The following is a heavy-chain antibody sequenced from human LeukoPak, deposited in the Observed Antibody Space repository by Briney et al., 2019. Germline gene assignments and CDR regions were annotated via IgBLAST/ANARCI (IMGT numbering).Heavy chain of an antibody. CDR1: GFTFSNAW. CDR3: TTVKFWELPHFDY. J-gene: IGHJ4*02. V-gene: IGHV3-15*01. D-gene: IGHD3-10*01. Sequence: AGGSLRLSCAASGFTFSNAWMSWVRQAPGKGLEWVGRIKSKTDGGTTDYAAPVKGRFTISRDDSKNTLYLQMNSLKTKDTAVYYCTTVKFWELPHFDYWGQGTLVTVSS. CDR2: IKSKTDGGTT.